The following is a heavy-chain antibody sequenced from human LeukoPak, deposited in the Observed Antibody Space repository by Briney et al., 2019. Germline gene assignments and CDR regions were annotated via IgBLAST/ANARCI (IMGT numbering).Heavy chain of an antibody. Sequence: SGTLSLTCAVSGGSISSSNWWSWVRQPPGKGLEWIGSIYYSGSTYYNPSLKSRVTISVDTSKNQFSLKLSSVTAADTAVYYCARDGNYVWGSYRYTGIGTLDYWGQGTLVTVSS. CDR3: ARDGNYVWGSYRYTGIGTLDY. CDR1: GGSISSSNW. D-gene: IGHD3-16*02. CDR2: IYYSGST. V-gene: IGHV4-4*02. J-gene: IGHJ4*02.